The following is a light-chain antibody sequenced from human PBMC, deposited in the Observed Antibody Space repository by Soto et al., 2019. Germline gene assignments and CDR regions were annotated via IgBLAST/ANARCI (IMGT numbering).Light chain of an antibody. J-gene: IGKJ1*01. V-gene: IGKV3-15*01. CDR2: GAS. Sequence: EIVMMQSPATLSVSPGERATLSCRASQSVSSNLAWYQQKPGQAPRLLIYGASTRATGIPARFSGSGSGTEFTLTISGLQSEDFAVDYCQQYNNWPPWTFGQGTKVEIK. CDR1: QSVSSN. CDR3: QQYNNWPPWT.